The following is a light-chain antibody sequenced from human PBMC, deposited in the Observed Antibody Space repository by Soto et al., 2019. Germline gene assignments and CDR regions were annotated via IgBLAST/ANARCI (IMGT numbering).Light chain of an antibody. V-gene: IGLV2-8*02. CDR2: EVS. J-gene: IGLJ1*01. CDR1: SNDVGGYNF. CDR3: SSYAGNNFYYV. Sequence: QSALTQPPSASRSPGQSVTISCTGTSNDVGGYNFVSWYQQHPGKAPKLMIFEVSKRPSGVPDRFSGSKSGSTASLTVSGLQAEDEANYYCSSYAGNNFYYVFGPGTKVTVL.